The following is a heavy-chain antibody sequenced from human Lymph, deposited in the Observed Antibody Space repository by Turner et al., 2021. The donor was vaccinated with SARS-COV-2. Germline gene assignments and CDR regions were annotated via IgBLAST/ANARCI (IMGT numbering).Heavy chain of an antibody. Sequence: QVQLQESGPGLVRPSETLSLTCTVSGGSISSTSWSWSRQSPGRGLEWIGYFYKIGSIDYNPTRRSRVTISVDTSKNQLSLNLISVTAADTAVYYCARHQGSTSGYDHGMNVWGQGTAVIVSS. V-gene: IGHV4-59*08. CDR1: GGSISSTS. D-gene: IGHD1-1*01. J-gene: IGHJ6*02. CDR2: FYKIGSI. CDR3: ARHQGSTSGYDHGMNV.